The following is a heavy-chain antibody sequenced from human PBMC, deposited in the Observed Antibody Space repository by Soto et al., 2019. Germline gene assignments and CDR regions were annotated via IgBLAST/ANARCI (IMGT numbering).Heavy chain of an antibody. CDR3: VLMVLLWFGESAYYYYGMDV. CDR2: ISAYNSNT. J-gene: IGHJ6*02. V-gene: IGHV1-18*01. CDR1: GYTFTSYG. Sequence: GASVKVSCKASGYTFTSYGISWVRQAPGQGLEWMGWISAYNSNTNYAQKLQSRVTMTTDTSTSTAYMELRSLRSDDTAVYYCVLMVLLWFGESAYYYYGMDVWGQGTTVTVSS. D-gene: IGHD3-10*01.